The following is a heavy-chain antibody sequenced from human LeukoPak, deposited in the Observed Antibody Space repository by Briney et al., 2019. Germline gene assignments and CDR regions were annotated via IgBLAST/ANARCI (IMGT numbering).Heavy chain of an antibody. CDR2: IYHSGST. Sequence: SETPSLTCTVSGYSISSGYYWGWIRQPPGKGLEWIGSIYHSGSTYYNPSLKSRVTISVDTSKNQFSLKLSSVTAADTAVYYCARDGGPTWPFDIWGQGTMVTVSS. J-gene: IGHJ3*02. V-gene: IGHV4-38-2*02. D-gene: IGHD2-15*01. CDR3: ARDGGPTWPFDI. CDR1: GYSISSGYY.